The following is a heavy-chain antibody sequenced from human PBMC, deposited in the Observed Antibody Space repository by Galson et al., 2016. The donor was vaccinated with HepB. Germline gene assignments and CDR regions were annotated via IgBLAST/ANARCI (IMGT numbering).Heavy chain of an antibody. CDR2: SSGPTANT. CDR3: TTWLSHHFDY. D-gene: IGHD6-19*01. CDR1: GFTLRNDA. V-gene: IGHV3-23*01. J-gene: IGHJ4*02. Sequence: SLRLSCASPGFTLRNDALSWHRPAPGKALEWVSHSSGPTANTHYADSVRGRFSIYRDNSRDTLYLQMDSLTAEDSAIYYCTTWLSHHFDYWGQGTRVTVSS.